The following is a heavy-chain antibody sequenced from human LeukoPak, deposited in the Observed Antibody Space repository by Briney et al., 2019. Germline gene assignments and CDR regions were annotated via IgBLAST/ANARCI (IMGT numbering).Heavy chain of an antibody. V-gene: IGHV3-53*01. CDR1: GFTVTNAW. Sequence: PGGSLRLSCAASGFTVTNAWMHWVRQAPGKGLEWVSVIYSGGSTYYADSVKGRFTISRDNSKNTLYLQMNSLRAEDTAVYYCATTSYYDSSGPPYFDYWGQGTLVTVSS. CDR2: IYSGGST. CDR3: ATTSYYDSSGPPYFDY. D-gene: IGHD3-22*01. J-gene: IGHJ4*02.